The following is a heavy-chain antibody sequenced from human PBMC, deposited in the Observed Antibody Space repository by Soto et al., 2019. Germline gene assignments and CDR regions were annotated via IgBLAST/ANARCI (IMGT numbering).Heavy chain of an antibody. CDR2: IYSGGST. D-gene: IGHD6-19*01. V-gene: IGHV3-53*01. CDR1: VFTVSINY. CDR3: AGRSGWYVRYYFDY. Sequence: WGALLVSCASSVFTVSINYMSWVRQAPGKGLEWVSVIYSGGSTYYADSVKGRFTISRDNSKNTLYLQMNSLRAEDTAVYYRAGRSGWYVRYYFDYWGQGTMVTVSS. J-gene: IGHJ4*02.